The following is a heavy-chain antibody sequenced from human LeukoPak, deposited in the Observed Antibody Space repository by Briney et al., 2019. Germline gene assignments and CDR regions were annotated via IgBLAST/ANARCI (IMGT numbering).Heavy chain of an antibody. Sequence: SGGSLRLSCAASGLTFSSHWMHWVRQAPGKGLVWVSRMNTDGSSINYADSVKGRFTISRDNAKNTLYLQMNSLRAEDTAVYYCARGGEGYNGPGFNWGQGTLVTVSS. D-gene: IGHD5-12*01. V-gene: IGHV3-74*01. CDR2: MNTDGSSI. J-gene: IGHJ4*02. CDR1: GLTFSSHW. CDR3: ARGGEGYNGPGFN.